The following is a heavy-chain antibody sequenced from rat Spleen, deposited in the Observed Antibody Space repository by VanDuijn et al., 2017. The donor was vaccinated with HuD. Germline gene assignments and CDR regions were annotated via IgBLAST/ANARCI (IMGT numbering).Heavy chain of an antibody. D-gene: IGHD1-1*01. V-gene: IGHV5-20*01. CDR1: GFTFDDYY. CDR3: TTGLQ. CDR2: ISYDGSST. J-gene: IGHJ2*01. Sequence: EVQLVESGGGFVQPGRSMKLSCAASGFTFDDYYMAWVRQAPTKGLEWVATISYDGSSTYYRDSVRGRFAISRDNAKNTLYLQMDSLRSEDTATYYCTTGLQWGQGVMVTVSS.